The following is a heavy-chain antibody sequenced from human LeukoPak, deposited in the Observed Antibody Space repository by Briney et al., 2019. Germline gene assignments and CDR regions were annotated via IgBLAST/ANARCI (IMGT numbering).Heavy chain of an antibody. Sequence: SETLSLTCAVYGGSFSGYYWSWIRQPPGKGLERIGEINHSGSTNYNPSLKSRVTISVDTSKNQFSLKLSSVTAADTAVYYCARGPYDFWSGYPNWFDPWGQGTLVTVSS. D-gene: IGHD3-3*01. J-gene: IGHJ5*02. CDR1: GGSFSGYY. CDR2: INHSGST. CDR3: ARGPYDFWSGYPNWFDP. V-gene: IGHV4-34*01.